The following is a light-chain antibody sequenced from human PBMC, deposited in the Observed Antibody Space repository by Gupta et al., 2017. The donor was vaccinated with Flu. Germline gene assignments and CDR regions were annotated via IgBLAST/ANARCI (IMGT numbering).Light chain of an antibody. J-gene: IGLJ2*01. Sequence: SITISCTGNSWDMGVSNDVSWYQQPPGTAPKLVMYAVSNRPPGVSERFSGSKSGSTASLTISGLQADDEADYYCKSYNSTPTVLFAGGTTLTVL. CDR1: SWDMGVSND. V-gene: IGLV2-14*03. CDR2: AVS. CDR3: KSYNSTPTVL.